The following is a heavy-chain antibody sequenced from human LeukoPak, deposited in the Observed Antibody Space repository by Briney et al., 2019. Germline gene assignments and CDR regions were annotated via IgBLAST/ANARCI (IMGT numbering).Heavy chain of an antibody. J-gene: IGHJ4*02. CDR1: GYTFTNYG. Sequence: ASLRVSCKASGYTFTNYGITWVRRAPGQGREWMGWISAYNGNTKYAQKFQGRVTMTTDTSTSTAYMELSSLRSEDTAVYYCAVDCSGGSCYSGANDYWGQGTLVTVSS. CDR3: AVDCSGGSCYSGANDY. CDR2: ISAYNGNT. V-gene: IGHV1-18*01. D-gene: IGHD2-15*01.